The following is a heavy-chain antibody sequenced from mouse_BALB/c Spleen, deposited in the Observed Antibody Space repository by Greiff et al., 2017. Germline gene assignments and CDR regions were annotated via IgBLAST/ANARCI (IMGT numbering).Heavy chain of an antibody. Sequence: EVKLMESGGGLVKPGGSLKLSCAASGFTFSDYYMYWVRQTPEKRLEWVATISDGGSYTYYPDSVKGRFTISRDNAKNNLYLQMSSLKSEDTAMYYCARGYLAYWGQGTLVTVSA. CDR3: ARGYLAY. V-gene: IGHV5-4*02. CDR2: ISDGGSYT. CDR1: GFTFSDYY. J-gene: IGHJ3*01. D-gene: IGHD5-1-1*01.